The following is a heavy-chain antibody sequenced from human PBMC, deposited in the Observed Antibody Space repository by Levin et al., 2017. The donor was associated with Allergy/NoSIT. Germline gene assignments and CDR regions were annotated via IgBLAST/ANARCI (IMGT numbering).Heavy chain of an antibody. Sequence: PGGSLRLSCAASGFPLRSYAMSWVRQAPGKGLEWVSVISGSGGSTYYADSVKGRFTISRDNSKNTLYLQMNSLRAEDTAVYYCAKSGGGGIQLWLGGMDVWGQGTTVTVSS. J-gene: IGHJ6*02. D-gene: IGHD5-18*01. V-gene: IGHV3-23*01. CDR3: AKSGGGGIQLWLGGMDV. CDR1: GFPLRSYA. CDR2: ISGSGGST.